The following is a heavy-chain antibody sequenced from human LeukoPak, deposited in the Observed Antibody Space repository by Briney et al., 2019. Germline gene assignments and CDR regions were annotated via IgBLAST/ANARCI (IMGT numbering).Heavy chain of an antibody. V-gene: IGHV3-43*01. CDR1: GFTFDDYT. J-gene: IGHJ4*02. Sequence: GGSLRLSCAASGFTFDDYTMHWVRQAPGKGLEWVSLISWDGGSTYYADSVKGRFTISRDNAKNSLYLQMNSLRDEDTAVYYCARLGVTTLDYWGQGTLVTVSS. D-gene: IGHD4-11*01. CDR3: ARLGVTTLDY. CDR2: ISWDGGST.